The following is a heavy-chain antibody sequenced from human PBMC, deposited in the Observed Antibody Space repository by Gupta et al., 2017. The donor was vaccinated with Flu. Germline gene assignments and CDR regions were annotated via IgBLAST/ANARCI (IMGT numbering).Heavy chain of an antibody. CDR3: TTDQATVTTYVDAFDI. J-gene: IGHJ3*02. D-gene: IGHD4-17*01. V-gene: IGHV3-15*01. Sequence: EVQLVESGGGLVKPGGSLRLSCAAPGFTFSNAWVSWVRQAPGKGLEWVGRIKSKTDGGTTEYAAPVKGRFTISRDDSKNTLYLQMNSLKTEDTAVYYCTTDQATVTTYVDAFDIWGQGTMVTVSS. CDR1: GFTFSNAW. CDR2: IKSKTDGGTT.